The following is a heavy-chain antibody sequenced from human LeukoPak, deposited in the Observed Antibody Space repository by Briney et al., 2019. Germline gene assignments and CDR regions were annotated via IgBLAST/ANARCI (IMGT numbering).Heavy chain of an antibody. CDR3: ARELLWFGTYYYGMDV. Sequence: PSETLSLTCTVSGGSISSYYWSWIRQPAGKGLEWIGRIYTSGSTNYNPSLESRVTMSVDTSKNQFSLKLSSVTAADTAVYYCARELLWFGTYYYGMDVWGQGTTVTVSS. D-gene: IGHD3-10*01. CDR2: IYTSGST. V-gene: IGHV4-4*07. CDR1: GGSISSYY. J-gene: IGHJ6*02.